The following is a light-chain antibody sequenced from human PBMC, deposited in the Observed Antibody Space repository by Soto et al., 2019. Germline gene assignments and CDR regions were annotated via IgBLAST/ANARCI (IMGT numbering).Light chain of an antibody. V-gene: IGKV3-20*01. Sequence: EIVLTQSPGTLPLSPGRRATLSCRASQRLSASDIAWYQQKPGQAPKFLIYGVSSRATGIPDRFSGSGSGTDFTLTISRLEPEDFAVYHCQQYGSSPLITFGQGTRLEIK. CDR2: GVS. J-gene: IGKJ5*01. CDR3: QQYGSSPLIT. CDR1: QRLSASD.